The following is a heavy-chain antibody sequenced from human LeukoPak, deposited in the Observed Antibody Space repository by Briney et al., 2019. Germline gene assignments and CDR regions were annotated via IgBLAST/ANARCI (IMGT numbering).Heavy chain of an antibody. Sequence: GESLKISCKGSGYSFTSYWIGWVRQMPGKGLEWMGIIYPADSDTRYSPSFQGQVTISADKSISTAYLQWSSLKASDTAMYYCASQGRRAGSVTYGYYYYGMDVWGQGTTVTVSS. CDR1: GYSFTSYW. J-gene: IGHJ6*02. CDR2: IYPADSDT. CDR3: ASQGRRAGSVTYGYYYYGMDV. V-gene: IGHV5-51*01. D-gene: IGHD3-10*01.